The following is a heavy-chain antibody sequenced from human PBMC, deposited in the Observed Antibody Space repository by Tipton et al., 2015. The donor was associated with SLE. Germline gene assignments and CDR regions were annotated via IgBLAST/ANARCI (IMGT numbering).Heavy chain of an antibody. CDR3: ARGPGLFRPFDY. V-gene: IGHV3-53*05. Sequence: SLRLSCAASGFTSSNYAMHWVRQPPGKGLEWVSLLYTGGSTFYADSVKGRFTISRDNSRTTVYLQLNSLRLEDTAVYYCARGPGLFRPFDYWGQGTLVTVSS. D-gene: IGHD1-14*01. J-gene: IGHJ4*02. CDR1: GFTSSNYA. CDR2: LYTGGST.